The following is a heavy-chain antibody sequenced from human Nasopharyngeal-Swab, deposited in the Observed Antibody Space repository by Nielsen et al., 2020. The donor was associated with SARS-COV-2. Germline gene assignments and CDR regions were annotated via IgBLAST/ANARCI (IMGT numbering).Heavy chain of an antibody. D-gene: IGHD1-26*01. CDR2: IKTKTNNDAT. V-gene: IGHV3-73*01. CDR1: GFPFSDST. CDR3: TGLYIGSYGVDP. J-gene: IGHJ5*02. Sequence: GESLKTPGAASGFPFSDSTVYWVRQTSGKGLEWVGHIKTKTNNDATAYAASVKGRFTISRHDSTNTAYLQMNSLKTEDTAVYYCTGLYIGSYGVDPWGQGTLVTVSS.